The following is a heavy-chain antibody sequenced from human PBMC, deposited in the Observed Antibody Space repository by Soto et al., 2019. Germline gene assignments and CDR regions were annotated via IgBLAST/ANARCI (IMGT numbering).Heavy chain of an antibody. V-gene: IGHV1-69*06. Sequence: QAQLVQAGAEVKKPGSSVKVSCKAVGVTSTRYAINWVRQAPGQGREWMGGIVPMFGTSKYAQKFQGRVTVTEDTSTNVAYMAWSGLTFEDTAVYFCTRGSEYDFWSGYLWGQGTQVSVSS. CDR1: GVTSTRYA. J-gene: IGHJ4*02. CDR3: TRGSEYDFWSGYL. D-gene: IGHD3-3*01. CDR2: IVPMFGTS.